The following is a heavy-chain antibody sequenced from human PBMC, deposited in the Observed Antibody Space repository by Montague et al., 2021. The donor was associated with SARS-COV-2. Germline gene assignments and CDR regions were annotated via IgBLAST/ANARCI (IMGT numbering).Heavy chain of an antibody. V-gene: IGHV4-59*01. J-gene: IGHJ2*01. CDR1: GGSISGYY. Sequence: SETLSLTCSVSGGSISGYYWSWIRQPPGKGLEWIGYIYHSGDTKYYPSLKSRVSMSVDTSKNQFSLRLSSVTAADTAVYYCAREYRMELWQTNWYFGFWGRGTLVTVSS. CDR2: IYHSGDT. CDR3: AREYRMELWQTNWYFGF. D-gene: IGHD5-18*01.